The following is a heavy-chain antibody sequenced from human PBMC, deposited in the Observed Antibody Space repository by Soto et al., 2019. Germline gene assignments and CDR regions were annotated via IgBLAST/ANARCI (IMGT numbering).Heavy chain of an antibody. V-gene: IGHV3-48*02. Sequence: PGGSLRLSCAASGFTFTSYSMNWVRQAPGQGLEWVSYITSKSTTIKYADSVKGRFTVSRDNAKNSLYLQLNSLRDEDTAVYYCAREMGACSDSRCYPGTYDSWGQGTLVTVSS. CDR3: AREMGACSDSRCYPGTYDS. CDR2: ITSKSTTI. D-gene: IGHD3-16*01. CDR1: GFTFTSYS. J-gene: IGHJ5*02.